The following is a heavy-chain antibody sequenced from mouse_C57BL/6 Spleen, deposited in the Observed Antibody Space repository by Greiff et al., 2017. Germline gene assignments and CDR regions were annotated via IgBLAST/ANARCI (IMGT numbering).Heavy chain of an antibody. CDR3: ARDYYGSSYEAFDY. Sequence: VKLMESGGGLVKPGGSLKLSCAASGFTFSDYGLHWVRQAPEKGLEWVAYISSGSSTIYYADTVKGRFTISRDNAKNTLFLQMTSLRSEDTAMYYCARDYYGSSYEAFDYWGQGTTLTVSS. D-gene: IGHD1-1*01. CDR1: GFTFSDYG. V-gene: IGHV5-17*01. CDR2: ISSGSSTI. J-gene: IGHJ2*01.